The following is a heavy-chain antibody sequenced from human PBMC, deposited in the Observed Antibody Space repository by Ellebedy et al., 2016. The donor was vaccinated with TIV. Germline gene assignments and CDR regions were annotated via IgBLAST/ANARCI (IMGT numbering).Heavy chain of an antibody. CDR3: ARWVVISRRPYYYYMDV. J-gene: IGHJ6*03. CDR1: GGSISSYY. CDR2: IYTSGST. Sequence: SETLSLTXTVSGGSISSYYWSWIRQPAGKGLEWIGRIYTSGSTNYNPSLKSRVTMSVDTSKNQFSLKLSSVTAADTAVYYCARWVVISRRPYYYYMDVWGKGTTVTVSS. D-gene: IGHD3-22*01. V-gene: IGHV4-4*07.